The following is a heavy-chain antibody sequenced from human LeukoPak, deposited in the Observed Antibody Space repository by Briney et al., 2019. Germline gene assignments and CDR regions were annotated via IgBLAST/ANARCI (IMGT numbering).Heavy chain of an antibody. V-gene: IGHV4-31*03. D-gene: IGHD2-2*01. J-gene: IGHJ4*02. CDR2: IYYSGST. CDR3: ARFSRYCVSTSCSVY. CDR1: GGSISSDSYY. Sequence: PSQTLSLTCTVSGGSISSDSYYYHSIRQPPGKGLEWIGYIYYSGSTSYNSSLKSRVTISVDTSKGQFSLKLTSVTAADTAVYYCARFSRYCVSTSCSVYWGQGTLVTVSS.